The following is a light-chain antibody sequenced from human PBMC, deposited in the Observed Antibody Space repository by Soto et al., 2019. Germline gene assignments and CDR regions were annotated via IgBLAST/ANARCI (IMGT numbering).Light chain of an antibody. Sequence: DIQMTQSPSSLSASVGDRVTITCRASQSISSHLNWYQQKPGKAPKLLIYDASSLQSGVPSRFSGSGSGTEFTLTISGLQPDDFATYYCQHYNTYSTWTFGQGTKVDIK. J-gene: IGKJ1*01. CDR1: QSISSH. CDR3: QHYNTYSTWT. V-gene: IGKV1-5*01. CDR2: DAS.